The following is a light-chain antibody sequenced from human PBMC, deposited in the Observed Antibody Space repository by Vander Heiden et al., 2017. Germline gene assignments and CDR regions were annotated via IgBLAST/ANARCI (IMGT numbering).Light chain of an antibody. CDR3: EVWDSSSADVV. Sequence: PPLSVSVAPGHTARIACGGQNIGTKAVHWYQQRPGQAPVLVVYDDTDRPSGIPERFSGSNSGNTATLTISGVEGGDEADYFCEVWDSSSADVVFGGGTKLTVL. CDR1: NIGTKA. CDR2: DDT. V-gene: IGLV3-21*02. J-gene: IGLJ2*01.